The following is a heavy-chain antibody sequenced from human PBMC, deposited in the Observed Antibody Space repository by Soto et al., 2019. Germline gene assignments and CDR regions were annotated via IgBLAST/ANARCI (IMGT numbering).Heavy chain of an antibody. V-gene: IGHV4-30-4*01. Sequence: SETLSLTCTVSGDSISSADYYWSWIRQTPGKGLEWIGHIFYSGTTYYNPSLKSRLTISVVTSKNHFSLRLTSVTAADTAVYYCARDLWVEPELYYYGMDVWGQGTTVTVSS. CDR3: ARDLWVEPELYYYGMDV. CDR1: GDSISSADYY. J-gene: IGHJ6*01. CDR2: IFYSGTT. D-gene: IGHD1-1*01.